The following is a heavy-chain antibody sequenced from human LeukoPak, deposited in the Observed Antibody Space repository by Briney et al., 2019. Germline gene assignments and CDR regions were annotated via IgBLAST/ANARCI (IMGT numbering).Heavy chain of an antibody. J-gene: IGHJ4*02. D-gene: IGHD5-24*01. CDR1: GFTFSSYG. CDR2: ISPAGDAT. Sequence: GGSLRLSCVASGFTFSSYGMSWVRQAPGKGLEWVSTISPAGDATYYTDSVKGRFTISRDNSKNTVSLQMSSLRAEDTAVFYCAKRANGYYFDSWGQGTLVTVSS. CDR3: AKRANGYYFDS. V-gene: IGHV3-23*01.